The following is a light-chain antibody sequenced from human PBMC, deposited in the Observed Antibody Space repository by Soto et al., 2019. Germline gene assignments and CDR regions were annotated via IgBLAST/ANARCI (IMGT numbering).Light chain of an antibody. Sequence: EIVLTQSPGTLSLSPGERATLSCRASQSVSSSYLAWYQQKPGQAPRLLIYGASSRATGIPDRFSGSRSGTDFTLTISRLEPEDFAVYYCQQYGSSPLFTVGPGPKVDIK. CDR1: QSVSSSY. CDR2: GAS. CDR3: QQYGSSPLFT. V-gene: IGKV3-20*01. J-gene: IGKJ3*01.